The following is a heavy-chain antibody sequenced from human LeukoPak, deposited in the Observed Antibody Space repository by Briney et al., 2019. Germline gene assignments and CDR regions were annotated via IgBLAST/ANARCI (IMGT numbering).Heavy chain of an antibody. CDR3: ARVSSMVRGVIMGYNWFDP. Sequence: GASVKVSCKASGYTFTSYDINWVRQAPGQGLEWMGWMNPNSGNTGYAQKFQGRVTMTRNTSISTAYMELSSLRSEDTAVYYCARVSSMVRGVIMGYNWFDPWGQGTLVTVSS. CDR1: GYTFTSYD. D-gene: IGHD3-10*01. CDR2: MNPNSGNT. V-gene: IGHV1-8*01. J-gene: IGHJ5*02.